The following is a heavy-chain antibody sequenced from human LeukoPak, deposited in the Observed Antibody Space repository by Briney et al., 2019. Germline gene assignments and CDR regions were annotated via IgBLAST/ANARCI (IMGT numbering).Heavy chain of an antibody. D-gene: IGHD6-19*01. J-gene: IGHJ4*02. CDR1: GYAFTSYY. CDR3: ARVFSSGWSPFDY. V-gene: IGHV1-46*01. Sequence: ASVKVSCKASGYAFTSYYIHWVRQAPGQGLEWMGIINPSGGSSSYAQKFQGRVTMTRDTSTSTVYMELSSLRSEDTAVYYCARVFSSGWSPFDYWGQGTLVTVSS. CDR2: INPSGGSS.